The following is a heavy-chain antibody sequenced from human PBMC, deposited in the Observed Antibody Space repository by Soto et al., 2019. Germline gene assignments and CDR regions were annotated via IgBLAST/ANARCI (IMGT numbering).Heavy chain of an antibody. CDR3: ARDRKGSGSYYKDYYYYGMDV. CDR2: ISAYNGNT. Sequence: GSVTVSCKASGYTFTSYGISWVRQAPGQGLEWMGWISAYNGNTNYAQKLQGRVTMTTDTSTSTAYMALGSLRSDDPAVYYCARDRKGSGSYYKDYYYYGMDVWGQGTTVTVSS. D-gene: IGHD3-10*01. J-gene: IGHJ6*02. CDR1: GYTFTSYG. V-gene: IGHV1-18*04.